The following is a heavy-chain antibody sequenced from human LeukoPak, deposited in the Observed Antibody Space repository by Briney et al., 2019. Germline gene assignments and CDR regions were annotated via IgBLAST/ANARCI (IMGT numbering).Heavy chain of an antibody. CDR2: ISYDGSNK. CDR1: GFTFSSYA. Sequence: GGSLRLSCAASGFTFSSYAMHWVRQAPGKGLEWVAVISYDGSNKYYADSVKGRFTISRDNSKNTLYLQMNSLRAEDTAVYFCARGSASSGSYVFNYWGPGTLVTVSS. J-gene: IGHJ4*02. CDR3: ARGSASSGSYVFNY. V-gene: IGHV3-30-3*01. D-gene: IGHD6-19*01.